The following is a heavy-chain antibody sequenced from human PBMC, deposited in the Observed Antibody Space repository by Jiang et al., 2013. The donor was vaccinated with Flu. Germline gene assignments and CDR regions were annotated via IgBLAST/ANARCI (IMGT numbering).Heavy chain of an antibody. V-gene: IGHV4-39*01. J-gene: IGHJ2*01. CDR3: ARPGGYDFWSGYYHWYFDL. Sequence: SIYYSGSTYYNRPSKSRVTISVDTSKNQFSLKLSSVTAADTAVYYCARPGGYDFWSGYYHWYFDLWGRGTLVTVSS. D-gene: IGHD3-3*01. CDR2: IYYSGST.